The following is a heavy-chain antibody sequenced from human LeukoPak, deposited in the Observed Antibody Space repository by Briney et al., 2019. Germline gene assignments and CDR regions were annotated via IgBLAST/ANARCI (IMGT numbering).Heavy chain of an antibody. D-gene: IGHD2-8*02. Sequence: SGTLTLTCAVTSGSIYSNNWWTWVRQSPGKGLEWIGEIYHGGSAIYNPSLKSRVTMSIDKSKSQFSLNLTSVTAADTAIYYCARNTVAGGCDYWGLGTLVIVSS. CDR2: IYHGGSA. CDR1: SGSIYSNNW. V-gene: IGHV4-4*02. CDR3: ARNTVAGGCDY. J-gene: IGHJ4*02.